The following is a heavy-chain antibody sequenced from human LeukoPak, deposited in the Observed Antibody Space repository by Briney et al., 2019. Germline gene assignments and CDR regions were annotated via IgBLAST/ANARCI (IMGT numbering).Heavy chain of an antibody. V-gene: IGHV3-23*01. CDR1: GFTFSSYA. Sequence: GGSLRLSCEASGFTFSSYAMSWVRQAPGKGLEWVSAISGSGGSTYYADSVKGRFTISRDNSKNTLYLQMNSLRAEDTAVYYCAKDLSYYDSSGYSHWGQGTLVTVSS. J-gene: IGHJ4*02. D-gene: IGHD3-22*01. CDR3: AKDLSYYDSSGYSH. CDR2: ISGSGGST.